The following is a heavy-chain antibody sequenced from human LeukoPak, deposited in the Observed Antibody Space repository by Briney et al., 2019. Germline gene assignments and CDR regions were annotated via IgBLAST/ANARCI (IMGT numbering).Heavy chain of an antibody. CDR3: AREQQYSSGWFPWYFDL. J-gene: IGHJ2*01. CDR1: GGSISSYY. Sequence: SETLSLTCTVSGGSISSYYWSWLRQPPGKGLEWIGYFYYSGSTNYNPSLKSRVTISVDTSKNQFSLKLSSVTAADTAVYYCAREQQYSSGWFPWYFDLWGRGTLVTVSS. D-gene: IGHD6-19*01. CDR2: FYYSGST. V-gene: IGHV4-59*01.